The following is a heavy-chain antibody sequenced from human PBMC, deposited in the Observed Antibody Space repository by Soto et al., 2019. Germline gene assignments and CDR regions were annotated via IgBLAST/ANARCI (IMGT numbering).Heavy chain of an antibody. CDR3: ARALREGLPIDSFDS. V-gene: IGHV2-26*01. J-gene: IGHJ4*02. CDR1: GFSLSKSRMG. Sequence: QVTLKESGPVLVKPTETLTLTCTVSGFSLSKSRMGVSWIRQPPGKALEWLAHIFWNDERSYNTSLKSRLTISRDTSQSQVVLTMTNVDPVDTGTYFCARALREGLPIDSFDSWGQGTLVTVSS. CDR2: IFWNDER. D-gene: IGHD1-26*01.